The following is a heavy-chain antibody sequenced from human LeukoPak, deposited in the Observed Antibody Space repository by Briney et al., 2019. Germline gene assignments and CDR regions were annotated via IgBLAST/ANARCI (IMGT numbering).Heavy chain of an antibody. V-gene: IGHV1-2*04. CDR3: ARALAAAGANGWFDP. CDR2: INPNSGGT. J-gene: IGHJ5*02. CDR1: GYTFTGYY. Sequence: GASLKVSCKASGYTFTGYYMHWVRQAPGQGLEWMGWINPNSGGTNYAQKFQGWVTMTRDASISTAYMELSRLRSDDTAVYYCARALAAAGANGWFDPWGQGTLVTVSS. D-gene: IGHD6-13*01.